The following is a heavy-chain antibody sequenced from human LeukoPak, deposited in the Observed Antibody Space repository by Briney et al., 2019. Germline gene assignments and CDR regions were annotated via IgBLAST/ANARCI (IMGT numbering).Heavy chain of an antibody. CDR1: GYTFTGYY. CDR3: ARADSSGYCLDY. D-gene: IGHD3-22*01. J-gene: IGHJ4*02. Sequence: ASVKVSCKASGYTFTGYYMHWVRQAPGQGLEWMGIINPSGGSTSYAQKFQGRVTMTRDTSTSTVYMELSSLRSEDTAVYYCARADSSGYCLDYWGQGTLVTVSS. V-gene: IGHV1-46*01. CDR2: INPSGGST.